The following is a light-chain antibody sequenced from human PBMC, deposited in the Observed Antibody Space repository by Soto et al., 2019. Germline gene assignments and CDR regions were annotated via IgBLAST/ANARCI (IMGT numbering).Light chain of an antibody. Sequence: DIHMTQSPSTLSVSVLDIVAITFRASQTISSWLAWYQQKPGKAPKLLIYKASTLKSGVPSRFSGSGSGTDFTLTISSLQTEDFATYYCQQSYSTPTFGQGTRLEI. CDR2: KAS. V-gene: IGKV1-5*03. CDR1: QTISSW. J-gene: IGKJ5*01. CDR3: QQSYSTPT.